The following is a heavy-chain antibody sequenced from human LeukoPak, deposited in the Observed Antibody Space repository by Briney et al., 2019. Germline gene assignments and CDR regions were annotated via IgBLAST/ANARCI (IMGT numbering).Heavy chain of an antibody. D-gene: IGHD6-13*01. CDR3: ARRNWGIAAADY. V-gene: IGHV1-8*01. CDR1: GYTFTSYD. Sequence: ASVNVSCKASGYTFTSYDINWGRQATGQGLEWMGWMNPNSGNTGYAQKFQGRVTMTRNTSISTAYMELSSLRSEDTAVYYCARRNWGIAAADYWGQGTLVTVSS. J-gene: IGHJ4*02. CDR2: MNPNSGNT.